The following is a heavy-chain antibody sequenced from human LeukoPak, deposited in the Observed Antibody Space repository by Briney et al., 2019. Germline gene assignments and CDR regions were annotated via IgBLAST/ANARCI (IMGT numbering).Heavy chain of an antibody. CDR3: ARVNSSGVDY. CDR2: ISYDGSNK. Sequence: PGRSLRLSCAASGFTFNSYAMHWVRQAPGKGLEWVAVISYDGSNKYYADSVKGRFTISRDNSKNTLYPQMNSLRAEDTAVYYCARVNSSGVDYWGQGTLVTVSS. D-gene: IGHD6-19*01. CDR1: GFTFNSYA. J-gene: IGHJ4*02. V-gene: IGHV3-30-3*01.